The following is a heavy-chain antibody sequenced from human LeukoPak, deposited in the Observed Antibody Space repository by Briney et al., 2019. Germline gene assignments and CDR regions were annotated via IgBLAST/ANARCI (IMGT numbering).Heavy chain of an antibody. D-gene: IGHD3-3*01. CDR3: ARAVTSGYYNLYFDY. J-gene: IGHJ4*02. V-gene: IGHV3-7*04. CDR1: EFTFNKYW. CDR2: INQDGSDK. Sequence: PGGSLRLSCIGSEFTFNKYWMNWVRQAPGQGLEWVANINQDGSDKNYVDSVKGRFTISRDNAKNSLYLQMNSLRAEDTAVYFCARAVTSGYYNLYFDYWGQGTLVTVSS.